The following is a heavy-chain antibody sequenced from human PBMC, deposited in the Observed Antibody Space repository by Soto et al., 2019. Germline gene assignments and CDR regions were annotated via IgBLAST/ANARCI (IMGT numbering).Heavy chain of an antibody. CDR1: GYTFTGYY. J-gene: IGHJ6*02. CDR3: ARDTVTMGSYYYGMDV. Sequence: GASVKVSCKASGYTFTGYYMHWVRQAPGQGLEWMGWINPNSGGTNYAQKFQGWVTMTRDTSISTAYMELSRLRSDDTAVYYCARDTVTMGSYYYGMDVWGQGTTVTVSS. CDR2: INPNSGGT. V-gene: IGHV1-2*04. D-gene: IGHD3-10*01.